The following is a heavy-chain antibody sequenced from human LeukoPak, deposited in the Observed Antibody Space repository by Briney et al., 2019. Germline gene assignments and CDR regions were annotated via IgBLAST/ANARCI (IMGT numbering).Heavy chain of an antibody. CDR2: IYPGDSDT. CDR1: GYSFTSYW. J-gene: IGHJ6*02. D-gene: IGHD6-19*01. V-gene: IGHV5-51*01. CDR3: ARLGGIAVAFYYYYGMDV. Sequence: GGSLKISCKGSGYSFTSYWIGWVRQMPGKGLEWMGIIYPGDSDTRYSPSFQGQVTISADKSISTAYLQWSSLKASDTAMYYCARLGGIAVAFYYYYGMDVWGQGTTVTVSS.